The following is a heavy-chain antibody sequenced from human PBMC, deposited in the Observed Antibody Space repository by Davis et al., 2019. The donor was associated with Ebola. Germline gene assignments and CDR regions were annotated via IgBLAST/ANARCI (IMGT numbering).Heavy chain of an antibody. D-gene: IGHD4-17*01. Sequence: GGSLRLSCAASGFTFSSYGMHWVRQAPGKGLEWVAVISYDGSNKYYADSVKGRFTISRDNAKNSLYLQMNSLRDEDTAVYYCARDGDFSYYYGMDVWGQGTTVTVSS. CDR3: ARDGDFSYYYGMDV. V-gene: IGHV3-30*03. CDR2: ISYDGSNK. CDR1: GFTFSSYG. J-gene: IGHJ6*02.